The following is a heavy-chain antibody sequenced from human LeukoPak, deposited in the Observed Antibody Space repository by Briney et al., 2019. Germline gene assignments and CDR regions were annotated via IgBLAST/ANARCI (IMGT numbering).Heavy chain of an antibody. V-gene: IGHV4-31*03. CDR1: GGSISTGVYY. J-gene: IGHJ2*01. CDR2: NT. CDR3: ARAILTPSGFVWHFDL. Sequence: SETLSLTCTASGGSISTGVYYWRWLRQHPGKGLEWIGYNTYYNPSLKSRVTISVDTSKSQFSLKLTSVTAADTAVYHCARAILTPSGFVWHFDLWGRGTLVTVSS. D-gene: IGHD3-3*01.